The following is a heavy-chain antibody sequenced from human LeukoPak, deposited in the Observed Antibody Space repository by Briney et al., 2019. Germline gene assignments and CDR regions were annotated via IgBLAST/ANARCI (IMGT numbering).Heavy chain of an antibody. CDR1: GYSISNGYY. CDR3: ARGTVGATDY. V-gene: IGHV4-38-2*02. D-gene: IGHD1-26*01. Sequence: PSETLSLTCTVSGYSISNGYYWGWIRQPPGKGLEWVGSIHHRGSTYYNPSLTSRVTISVDTSKNQFSLKLSSVTAADTAVYYCARGTVGATDYWGQGTLVTVSS. J-gene: IGHJ4*02. CDR2: IHHRGST.